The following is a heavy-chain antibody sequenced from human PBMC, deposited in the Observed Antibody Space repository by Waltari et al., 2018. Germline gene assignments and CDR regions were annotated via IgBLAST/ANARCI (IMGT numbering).Heavy chain of an antibody. CDR3: ARDQWFGFDI. CDR2: IKKDGGEE. CDR1: GFTLGDYW. Sequence: EVQLVESGGGLVQPGGSLRLSCAATGFTLGDYWMSWVRQAPGKGPECVAKIKKDGGEEYYVDSVRGRFTISRDNAKNALYLQMNSLRPEDTAVYYCARDQWFGFDIWGQGTMVTVSS. D-gene: IGHD3-22*01. J-gene: IGHJ3*02. V-gene: IGHV3-7*01.